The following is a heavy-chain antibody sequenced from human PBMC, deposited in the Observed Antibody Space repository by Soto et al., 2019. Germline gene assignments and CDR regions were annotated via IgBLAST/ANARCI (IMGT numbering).Heavy chain of an antibody. CDR2: MKDDGSET. J-gene: IGHJ4*02. D-gene: IGHD6-19*01. CDR3: AKGFRVAGTDY. Sequence: EVQLVESGGGLVQPGGSLRLSCAASGFSFSTYWMSWVRQAPGKGLQWVANMKDDGSETYYVDSVRGRFTISRDNAKTSLYLQLNSLRAEDTAVYYCAKGFRVAGTDYWGQGTLVTVSS. V-gene: IGHV3-7*03. CDR1: GFSFSTYW.